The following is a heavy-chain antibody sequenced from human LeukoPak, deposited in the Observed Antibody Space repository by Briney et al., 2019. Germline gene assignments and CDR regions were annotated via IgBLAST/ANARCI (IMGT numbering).Heavy chain of an antibody. CDR1: GYSFSSYW. V-gene: IGHV5-51*01. D-gene: IGHD2-15*01. CDR3: ARPGSGGSYQRGLRYGMDV. Sequence: GASLQICCKGSGYSFSSYWNGWVRQLPGRGVVWLRIIYPGDSITSYSPSFQGQVTISADKSISPAYLQWSSLKASDTAMYYCARPGSGGSYQRGLRYGMDVWGQGTTVTVSS. CDR2: IYPGDSIT. J-gene: IGHJ6*02.